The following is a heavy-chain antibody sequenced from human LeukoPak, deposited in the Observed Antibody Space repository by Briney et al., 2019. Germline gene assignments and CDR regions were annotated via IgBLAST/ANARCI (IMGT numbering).Heavy chain of an antibody. CDR2: IYTSGST. J-gene: IGHJ3*02. D-gene: IGHD3-3*01. Sequence: PSQTLSLTCAVSGGSISSYYWSWIRQPAGKGLEWIGRIYTSGSTNYNPSLKSRVTMSVDTSKNQFSLKLSSVTAADTAVYYCARAEYYDFWSGSIFAFDIWGQGTMVTVSS. CDR3: ARAEYYDFWSGSIFAFDI. V-gene: IGHV4-4*07. CDR1: GGSISSYY.